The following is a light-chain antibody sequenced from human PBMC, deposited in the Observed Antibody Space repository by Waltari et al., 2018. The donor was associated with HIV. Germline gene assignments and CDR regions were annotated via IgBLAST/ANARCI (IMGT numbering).Light chain of an antibody. CDR2: DAS. CDR3: QQYARSPWT. CDR1: QSINRY. Sequence: EIVLTQSPATLSLSPGERATLTCRASQSINRYLAWYQQKPGQAPRLLIYDASNRAADIPDRFTGSGSGTDFTLTIDTLEPEDFAVYYCQQYARSPWTFGQGTKVEIK. J-gene: IGKJ1*01. V-gene: IGKV3-20*01.